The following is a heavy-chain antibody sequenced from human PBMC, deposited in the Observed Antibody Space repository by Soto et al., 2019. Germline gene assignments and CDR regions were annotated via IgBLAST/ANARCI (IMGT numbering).Heavy chain of an antibody. CDR2: VFYSGNT. D-gene: IGHD4-17*01. CDR3: GRHYGAFDP. J-gene: IGHJ5*02. Sequence: QLQLQESGPGLVKPSETLSLTCSVSGGSITSSGYYWGWIRQPPGKGLEWIGSVFYSGNTYHNPCLNGGVVTSVDTCKGQFSLQLSSVTAADTVVYYCGRHYGAFDPWGQGTLVTVCS. CDR1: GGSITSSGYY. V-gene: IGHV4-39*01.